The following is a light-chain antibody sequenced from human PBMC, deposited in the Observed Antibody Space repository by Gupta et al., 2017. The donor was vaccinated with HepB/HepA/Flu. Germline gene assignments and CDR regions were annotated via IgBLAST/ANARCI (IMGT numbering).Light chain of an antibody. CDR1: SSDDGGYNS. J-gene: IGLJ2*01. CDR3: STDTTSSNLV. Sequence: SALTPPASVSGSPGQSITISCTGTSSDDGGYNSVSWYQQHPGKAPTLMIYAVSHRPAGVAARFSGSKTGKTASLTISGRKAAVEADYYYSTDTTSSNLVFGGGTKLTVL. CDR2: AVS. V-gene: IGLV2-14*03.